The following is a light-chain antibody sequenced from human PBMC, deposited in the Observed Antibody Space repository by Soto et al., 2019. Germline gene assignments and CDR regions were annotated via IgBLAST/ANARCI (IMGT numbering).Light chain of an antibody. CDR3: SSYTTISTYV. J-gene: IGLJ1*01. CDR1: SSVVGGYNY. CDR2: DVR. V-gene: IGLV2-14*01. Sequence: SVLTQPASVSGSPGKSINISCNGNSSVVGGYNYVSWYQQHPGKAPKLMIYDVRNLPSGVSNRFSGSKSVNTASLTISGLQAEDEADYYCSSYTTISTYVFGTGTKVTVL.